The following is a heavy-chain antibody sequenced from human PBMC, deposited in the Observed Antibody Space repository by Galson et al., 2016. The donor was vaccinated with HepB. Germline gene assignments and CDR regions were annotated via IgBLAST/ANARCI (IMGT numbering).Heavy chain of an antibody. CDR1: GFTFSSYA. J-gene: IGHJ3*02. Sequence: CAASGFTFSSYAMSWVRQAPGKGLEWVSTINVGSLNTYYGDSVKGRFTISRANSQNTLYLQMNSLRGEDTALYYCARRATGGNAFDIWGQGTMVIVSS. V-gene: IGHV3-23*01. CDR3: ARRATGGNAFDI. D-gene: IGHD1-26*01. CDR2: INVGSLNT.